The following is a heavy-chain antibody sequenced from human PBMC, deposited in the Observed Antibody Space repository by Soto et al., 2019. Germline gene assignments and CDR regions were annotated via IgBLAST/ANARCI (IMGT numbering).Heavy chain of an antibody. CDR2: ISYDGSNK. Sequence: VGSLRLSCAASGFTFSSYGMHWVRQAPGKGLEWGAVISYDGSNKYYADSVKGRFTISRDNSKNTLYLQMNSLRAEDTAVYYCAKEWRRYCSSTSCYLIDYWGQGTLVTVSS. CDR3: AKEWRRYCSSTSCYLIDY. CDR1: GFTFSSYG. D-gene: IGHD2-2*01. V-gene: IGHV3-30*18. J-gene: IGHJ4*02.